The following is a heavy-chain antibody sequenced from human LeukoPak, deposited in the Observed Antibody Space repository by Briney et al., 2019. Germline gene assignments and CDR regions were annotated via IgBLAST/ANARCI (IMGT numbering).Heavy chain of an antibody. D-gene: IGHD6-19*01. CDR1: GFTFSSNY. V-gene: IGHV3-53*01. J-gene: IGHJ4*02. CDR3: ARTVAGSGIDYFDY. Sequence: GGSLRLSCAASGFTFSSNYMSWVRQAPGKGLEGVSVIYSGGSAYYSDSVAGRFTISRDNSKNTLYLQMNTLGAEDTAVYYCARTVAGSGIDYFDYWGQGTLVTVSS. CDR2: IYSGGSA.